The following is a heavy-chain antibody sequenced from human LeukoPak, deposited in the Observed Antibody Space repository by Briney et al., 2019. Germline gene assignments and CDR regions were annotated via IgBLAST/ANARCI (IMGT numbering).Heavy chain of an antibody. CDR1: GYTFTSYA. V-gene: IGHV1-18*01. Sequence: ASVKVSCKASGYTFTSYAISWVRQAPGQGLEWMGWISAYNGNTNYAQKFQGRVTMTTDTSTSTAYMELRSLRSDDTAVYYCAFMVTTFDYYGMDVWGQGTTVTVSS. CDR2: ISAYNGNT. J-gene: IGHJ6*02. D-gene: IGHD4-17*01. CDR3: AFMVTTFDYYGMDV.